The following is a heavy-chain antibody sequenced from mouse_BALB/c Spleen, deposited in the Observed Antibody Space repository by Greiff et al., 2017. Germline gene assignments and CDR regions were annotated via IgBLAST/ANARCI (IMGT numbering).Heavy chain of an antibody. Sequence: QVTLKVSGAELVRPGSSVKISCKASGYAFSSYWMNWVKQRPGQGLEWIGQIYPGDGDTNYNGKFKGKATLTADKSSSTAYMQLSSLTSEDSAVYFCAREDLWYFDVWGAGTTVTVSS. V-gene: IGHV1-80*01. J-gene: IGHJ1*01. CDR1: GYAFSSYW. CDR2: IYPGDGDT. CDR3: AREDLWYFDV.